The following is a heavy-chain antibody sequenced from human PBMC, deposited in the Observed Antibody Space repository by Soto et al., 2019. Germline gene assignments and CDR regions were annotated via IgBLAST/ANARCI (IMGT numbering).Heavy chain of an antibody. CDR3: ASLRKDWGYAFDL. CDR2: IIPVFDKA. V-gene: IGHV1-69*19. J-gene: IGHJ3*01. Sequence: QVQLVQSGADVKKPGSSVKVSCKTSGGSFGSSAISWVRQAPAQGLEWMGEIIPVFDKANYAKNFQGRLTITADGHTGTVFIELSSLRPEDTAPYFSASLRKDWGYAFDLWSLGTFVNVSS. CDR1: GGSFGSSA. D-gene: IGHD3-16*01.